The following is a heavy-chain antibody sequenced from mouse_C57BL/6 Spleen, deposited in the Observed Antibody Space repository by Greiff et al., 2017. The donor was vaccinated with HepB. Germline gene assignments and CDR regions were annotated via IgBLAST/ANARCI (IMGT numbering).Heavy chain of an antibody. V-gene: IGHV1-52*01. D-gene: IGHD2-4*01. CDR2: IDPSDSET. CDR1: GYTFTSYW. CDR3: ARCYYDYLYAMDY. J-gene: IGHJ4*01. Sequence: VQLKQPGAELVRPGSSVKLSCKASGYTFTSYWMHWVKQRPIQGLEWIGNIDPSDSETHYNQKFKDKATLTVDKSSSTAYMQLSSLTSEDSAVYYCARCYYDYLYAMDYWGQGTSVTVSS.